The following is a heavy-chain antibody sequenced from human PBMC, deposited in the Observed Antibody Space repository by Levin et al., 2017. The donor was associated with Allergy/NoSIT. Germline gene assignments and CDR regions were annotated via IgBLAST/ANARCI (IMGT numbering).Heavy chain of an antibody. D-gene: IGHD1-14*01. J-gene: IGHJ6*02. V-gene: IGHV5-51*01. CDR2: INPRDSDA. CDR1: GSNFTNYW. Sequence: TGGSLRLSCKGSGSNFTNYWIGWVRQMPGKGLEWMGIINPRDSDARYGPSFQGQVTMSVDKSISTTYLQWSSLKASDSAMFYCARVSGNYYYAMDVWGQGTTVTVSS. CDR3: ARVSGNYYYAMDV.